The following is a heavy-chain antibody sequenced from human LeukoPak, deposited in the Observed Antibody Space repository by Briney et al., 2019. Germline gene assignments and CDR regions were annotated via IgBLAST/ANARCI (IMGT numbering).Heavy chain of an antibody. J-gene: IGHJ4*02. CDR1: GFTFSSYG. CDR3: ARCGYSGYDPFDY. D-gene: IGHD5-12*01. V-gene: IGHV3-30*02. Sequence: GGSLRLSCAASGFTFSSYGMHWVRQAPGKGLEWVAFIRYDGSNKYYADSVKGRFTISRDNSKNTLYLQMNSLRAEDTAVYYCARCGYSGYDPFDYWGQGTLVTVSS. CDR2: IRYDGSNK.